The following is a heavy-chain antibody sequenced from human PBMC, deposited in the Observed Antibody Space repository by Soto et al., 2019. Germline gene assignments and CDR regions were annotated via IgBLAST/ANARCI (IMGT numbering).Heavy chain of an antibody. J-gene: IGHJ3*02. CDR3: ARGQVGATSDAFDI. V-gene: IGHV1-3*01. CDR1: GYTFTSYA. CDR2: INAVNGNT. Sequence: VASLKVSCKASGYTFTSYAMHWVRQAPGQRLEWMGWINAVNGNTKYSQKFQGRVTIITDKSASTAYMELSSLRSEDTAVYYCARGQVGATSDAFDIWGQGTMVTVSS. D-gene: IGHD1-26*01.